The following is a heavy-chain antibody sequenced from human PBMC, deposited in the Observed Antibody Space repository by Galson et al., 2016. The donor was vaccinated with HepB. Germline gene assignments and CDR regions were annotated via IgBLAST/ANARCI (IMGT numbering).Heavy chain of an antibody. D-gene: IGHD2-8*02. Sequence: SLRLSCAASGFIFSTYAMSWVRQAPGKGLEWVSAISNSGSTTYYADSVKGRFTISRDNSKNTLYLQMNSLRVEDTALYYCAKEFVATGGVVGDYWGQGTRVTVSS. CDR2: ISNSGSTT. J-gene: IGHJ4*02. CDR3: AKEFVATGGVVGDY. V-gene: IGHV3-23*01. CDR1: GFIFSTYA.